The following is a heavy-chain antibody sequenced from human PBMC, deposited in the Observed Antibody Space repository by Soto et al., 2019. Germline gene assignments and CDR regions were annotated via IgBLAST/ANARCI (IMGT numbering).Heavy chain of an antibody. Sequence: QVQLVQSGAEVKKPGSSVKVSCKASGGIFSTYAISWLRQAPGQGLEWMGGIIPIFGTPNYAQRFQGRVTSTAYESTTTSYMELSRLKSEDTAVYYGARDRDDYGSGNYYNRIDFWGQGTLVTVSS. V-gene: IGHV1-69*01. CDR2: IIPIFGTP. CDR1: GGIFSTYA. D-gene: IGHD3-10*01. CDR3: ARDRDDYGSGNYYNRIDF. J-gene: IGHJ4*02.